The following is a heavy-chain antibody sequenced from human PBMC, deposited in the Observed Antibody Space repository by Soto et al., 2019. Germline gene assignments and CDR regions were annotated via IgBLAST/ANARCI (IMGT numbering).Heavy chain of an antibody. Sequence: QVQLVESGGGVVQPGTSLRLSCTTSGFTFSNHAMHCVRQAPGKGLEWVAQIWYDGSNKYYADSVKGRFTISRDNSRNMVYVQMNSLRVEDTAVYYCARGGQQLAPYALDVWGQGTSVTVSS. D-gene: IGHD6-13*01. CDR3: ARGGQQLAPYALDV. CDR2: IWYDGSNK. CDR1: GFTFSNHA. V-gene: IGHV3-33*01. J-gene: IGHJ6*02.